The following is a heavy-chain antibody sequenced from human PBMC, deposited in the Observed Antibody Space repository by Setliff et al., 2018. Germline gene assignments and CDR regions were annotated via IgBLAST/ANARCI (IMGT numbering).Heavy chain of an antibody. Sequence: KTSETLSLTCTVSGGSISGYYWNWIRQTPEMRLEWIGHIHFSGNTHFNPSLMSRVTMSVDTSKNSVFLQMNSLKTEDTAVYYCARDVGYTYGLDFGGQGTLVTVSS. V-gene: IGHV4-59*12. J-gene: IGHJ4*02. CDR3: ARDVGYTYGLDF. CDR2: IHFSGNT. D-gene: IGHD5-18*01. CDR1: GGSISGYY.